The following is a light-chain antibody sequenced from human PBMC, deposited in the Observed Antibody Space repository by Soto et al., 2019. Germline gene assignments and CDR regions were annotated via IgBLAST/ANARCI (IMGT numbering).Light chain of an antibody. CDR2: GAS. CDR1: QAILNY. J-gene: IGKJ2*01. V-gene: IGKV1-9*01. CDR3: QQLNSHPRT. Sequence: DIQLTQSPIFLSASVGDRVTISCRASQAILNYLAWYQQKPGKAPNLLIFGASTLQSGVPSRFSGSGSGTEFTLTISILQPEDFSTYYCQQLNSHPRTFVQGTKLEIK.